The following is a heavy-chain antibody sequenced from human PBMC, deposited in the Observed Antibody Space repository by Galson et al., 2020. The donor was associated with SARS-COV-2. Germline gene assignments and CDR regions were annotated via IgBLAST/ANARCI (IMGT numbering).Heavy chain of an antibody. CDR3: ARDQDGYNDF. V-gene: IGHV3-7*01. CDR1: GFTFSNNW. D-gene: IGHD5-12*01. Sequence: GESLKISCAASGFTFSNNWMSWVRQAPGKGLEWVANLKQDGSDRYYVDSVKGRFSISIDNAKNSLFLQMNSLRAEDTAVYYCARDQDGYNDFWGQGTLVTVSS. CDR2: LKQDGSDR. J-gene: IGHJ4*02.